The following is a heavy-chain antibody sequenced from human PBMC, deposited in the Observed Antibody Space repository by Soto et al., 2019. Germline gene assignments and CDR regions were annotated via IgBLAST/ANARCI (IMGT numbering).Heavy chain of an antibody. CDR3: ARLDGDYGYYYYYMDV. CDR2: IYYSGST. J-gene: IGHJ6*03. CDR1: GGSISSSSYY. V-gene: IGHV4-39*01. Sequence: SETLSLTCTVSGGSISSSSYYWGWIRQPPGKGLEWIGSIYYSGSTYYNPSLKSRVTISVDTSKNQFSLKLSSVTAADTAVYYCARLDGDYGYYYYYMDVWGKGTTVTVPS. D-gene: IGHD4-17*01.